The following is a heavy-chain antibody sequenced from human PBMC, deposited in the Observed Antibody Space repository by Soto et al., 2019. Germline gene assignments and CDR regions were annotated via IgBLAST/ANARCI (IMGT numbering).Heavy chain of an antibody. CDR2: INPSGGST. CDR1: GYTFTSYY. J-gene: IGHJ6*02. CDR3: ARDSLMATSFDYYYGMDV. D-gene: IGHD5-12*01. Sequence: GASVKVSCKASGYTFTSYYMHWVRQAPGQGLEWMGIINPSGGSTSYAQKFQGRVTMTRDTSTSTVYMELSSLRSEDTAVYYCARDSLMATSFDYYYGMDVWGQGTTVTVSS. V-gene: IGHV1-46*01.